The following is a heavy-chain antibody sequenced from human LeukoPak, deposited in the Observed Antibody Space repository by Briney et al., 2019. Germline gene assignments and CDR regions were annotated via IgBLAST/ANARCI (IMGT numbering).Heavy chain of an antibody. V-gene: IGHV3-33*06. CDR1: GFTFSSYG. CDR2: IWYDGSNK. D-gene: IGHD3-22*01. Sequence: PGGSLRLSCAASGFTFSSYGMHWVRQAPGKGLEWVAVIWYDGSNKYYADSVKGRFTISRDNSKNTLYLQMNSLRAEDTAVYYCANPVSERYYDSSGDDAFDIWGQGTMVTVSS. CDR3: ANPVSERYYDSSGDDAFDI. J-gene: IGHJ3*02.